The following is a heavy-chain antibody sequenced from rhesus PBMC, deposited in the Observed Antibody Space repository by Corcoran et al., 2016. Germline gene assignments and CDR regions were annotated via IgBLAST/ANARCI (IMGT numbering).Heavy chain of an antibody. J-gene: IGHJ4*01. Sequence: QVQLQESGPGLVKPSETLSLTCAFSGYSISSGYYWSWIRPPPGKGLEWIGDITYMGRPRDNPSLKSTVTMSRDTSKNQVSLKLSSVTAAATAVYYCARVQVVLGVVAISPFDYWGQGVLVTVSS. CDR2: ITYMGRP. V-gene: IGHV4-122*02. CDR1: GYSISSGYY. D-gene: IGHD2-21*01. CDR3: ARVQVVLGVVAISPFDY.